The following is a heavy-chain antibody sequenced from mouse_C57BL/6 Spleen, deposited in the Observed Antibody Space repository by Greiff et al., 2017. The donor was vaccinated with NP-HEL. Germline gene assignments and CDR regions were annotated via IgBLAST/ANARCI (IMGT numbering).Heavy chain of an antibody. CDR2: FDPDSGGT. Sequence: VQLQQPGAELVKPGASVKLSCKASGYTFTSYCMHWVKQRPGRGLEWIGRFDPDSGGTKYNEKFKSKATLTVDKPSSTAYMQLSSLTSEDSAVYYCAREDDYDVGYFDEGGQGTTLTVSS. D-gene: IGHD2-4*01. V-gene: IGHV1-72*01. J-gene: IGHJ2*01. CDR1: GYTFTSYC. CDR3: AREDDYDVGYFDE.